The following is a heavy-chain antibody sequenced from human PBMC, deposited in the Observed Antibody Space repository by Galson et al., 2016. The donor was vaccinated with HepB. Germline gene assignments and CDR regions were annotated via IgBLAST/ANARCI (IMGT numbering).Heavy chain of an antibody. Sequence: SVKVSCKASGYTFTSYGISWVRQAPGQGLEWMGWSSAYNGNKRYAQKFQGRVIMTTDTSTSTEYMELRSLRPDDTAVDYCARDRRGALFGMDVWGQGTTGTVPS. CDR1: GYTFTSYG. J-gene: IGHJ6*02. CDR3: ARDRRGALFGMDV. D-gene: IGHD2-15*01. V-gene: IGHV1-18*01. CDR2: SSAYNGNK.